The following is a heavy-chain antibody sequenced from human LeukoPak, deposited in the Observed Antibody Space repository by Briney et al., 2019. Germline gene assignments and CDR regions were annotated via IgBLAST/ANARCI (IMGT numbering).Heavy chain of an antibody. D-gene: IGHD3-9*01. CDR1: GFTFSSYA. V-gene: IGHV3-23*01. Sequence: GGSLRLSCAASGFTFSSYATSWVRQAPGKGLEWVSAISGSGGSTYYADSVKGRFTISRDNSKNTLYLQMNSLRAEDTAVYYCAKTGLRYFDWLLDADYWGQGTLVTVSS. CDR2: ISGSGGST. J-gene: IGHJ4*02. CDR3: AKTGLRYFDWLLDADY.